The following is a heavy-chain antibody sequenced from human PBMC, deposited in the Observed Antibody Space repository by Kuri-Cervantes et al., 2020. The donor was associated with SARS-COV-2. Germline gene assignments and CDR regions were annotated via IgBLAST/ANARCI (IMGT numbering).Heavy chain of an antibody. CDR3: ARDTTGSWYAFDY. CDR2: ISAYNGNT. V-gene: IGHV1-18*01. Sequence: ASVKVSCKASGGTFSSYAISWVRQAPGQGLEWMGWISAYNGNTNYAQKLQGRVTITADKSTSTAYMELSSLRSEDTAVYYCARDTTGSWYAFDYWGQGTLVTVSS. CDR1: GGTFSSYA. D-gene: IGHD6-13*01. J-gene: IGHJ4*02.